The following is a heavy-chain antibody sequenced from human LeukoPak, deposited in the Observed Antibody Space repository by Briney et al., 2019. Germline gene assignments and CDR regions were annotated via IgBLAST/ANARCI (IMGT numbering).Heavy chain of an antibody. CDR3: ARRRVPNYYGSGSLFGGYYGMDV. Sequence: SETLSLTCTVSGGPISSYYWSWIRQPPGKGLEWIGYIYYSGSTNYNPSLKSRVTISVDTSKNQFSLKLSSVTAADTAVYYCARRRVPNYYGSGSLFGGYYGMDVWGQGTTVTVSS. CDR1: GGPISSYY. V-gene: IGHV4-59*08. CDR2: IYYSGST. D-gene: IGHD3-10*01. J-gene: IGHJ6*02.